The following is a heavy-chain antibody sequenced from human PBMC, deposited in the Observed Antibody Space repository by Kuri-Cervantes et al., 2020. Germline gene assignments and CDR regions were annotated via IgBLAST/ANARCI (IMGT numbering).Heavy chain of an antibody. CDR1: GFTFSSYG. CDR3: ARERYDFWSGYLLY. V-gene: IGHV3-30*03. CDR2: ISYDGGNK. D-gene: IGHD3-3*01. Sequence: GGSLRLSCAASGFTFSSYGMHWVRQAPGKGLEWVAVISYDGGNKYYADSVKGRFTISRDNSKNTLYLQMNSLRAEDTAVYYCARERYDFWSGYLLYWGQGTLVTVSS. J-gene: IGHJ4*02.